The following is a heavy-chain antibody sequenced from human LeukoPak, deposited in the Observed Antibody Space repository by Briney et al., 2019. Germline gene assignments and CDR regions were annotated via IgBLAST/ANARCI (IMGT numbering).Heavy chain of an antibody. D-gene: IGHD3-9*01. CDR1: GGSFSGYY. CDR3: ARGNDVLTGFDY. J-gene: IGHJ4*02. V-gene: IGHV4-34*01. CDR2: INHSGST. Sequence: SETLSLTCAVYGGSFSGYYWSWIRQPPGKGLEWIGEINHSGSTNYNPSLKSRVIISVDKSKNQFSLKLSSVTAADTAVYYCARGNDVLTGFDYWGQGTLVTVSS.